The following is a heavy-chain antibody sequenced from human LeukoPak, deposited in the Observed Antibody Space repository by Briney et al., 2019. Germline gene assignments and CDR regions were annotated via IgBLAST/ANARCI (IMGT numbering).Heavy chain of an antibody. V-gene: IGHV3-49*04. Sequence: GGALRLSCAASGFTFSSYWMSWVRQAPGKGLEWVGFIRSKAFGGTTEYAAYVKGTFTISREDSKIVAYQQMNSLKTEDTAVYYCVNWIHVYPTWGQGTLVTVSS. CDR2: IRSKAFGGTT. J-gene: IGHJ4*02. CDR1: GFTFSSYW. D-gene: IGHD2-2*03. CDR3: VNWIHVYPT.